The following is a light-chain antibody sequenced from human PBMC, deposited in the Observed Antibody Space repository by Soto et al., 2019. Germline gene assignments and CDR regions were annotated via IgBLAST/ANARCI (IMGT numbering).Light chain of an antibody. J-gene: IGLJ1*01. V-gene: IGLV2-11*01. CDR1: SSDVGDYNY. CDR2: DVT. Sequence: QSVLTQPRSVSGSPGQSVTISCTGTSSDVGDYNYVSWYQQHPGKAPKLMIYDVTKRPSGVPDRFSGFKSGNTASLIISGLQAEDEADYYCCSFAGSYTYVFGNGTKVTV. CDR3: CSFAGSYTYV.